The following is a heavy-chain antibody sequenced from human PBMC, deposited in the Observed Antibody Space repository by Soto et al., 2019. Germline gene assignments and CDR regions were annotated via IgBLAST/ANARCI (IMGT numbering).Heavy chain of an antibody. CDR1: GFTFSSYA. CDR2: ISGSGGST. D-gene: IGHD6-19*01. V-gene: IGHV3-23*01. J-gene: IGHJ6*02. Sequence: GGSLRLSCAASGFTFSSYAMSWVRQAPGKGLEWVSAISGSGGSTYYADSVKGRFTISRDNSKNTLYLQMNSLRAEDTAVYYCAKDSIAVSLDYYGMDVWGQGTTVTVSS. CDR3: AKDSIAVSLDYYGMDV.